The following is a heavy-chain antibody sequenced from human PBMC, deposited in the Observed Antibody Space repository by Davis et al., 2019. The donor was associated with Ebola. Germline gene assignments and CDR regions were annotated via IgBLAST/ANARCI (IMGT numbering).Heavy chain of an antibody. V-gene: IGHV4-34*01. Sequence: SETLSLTCAVYGGSFSAYYWSWIRQPPGKGLEWIGEINHSGSTNYNPPLKSRVTISVDTSKKQFSLKLSSVTAADTAVYYCAKDNPFGGYDSSGTFDYWGQGTLVTVSS. D-gene: IGHD3-22*01. J-gene: IGHJ4*02. CDR1: GGSFSAYY. CDR2: INHSGST. CDR3: AKDNPFGGYDSSGTFDY.